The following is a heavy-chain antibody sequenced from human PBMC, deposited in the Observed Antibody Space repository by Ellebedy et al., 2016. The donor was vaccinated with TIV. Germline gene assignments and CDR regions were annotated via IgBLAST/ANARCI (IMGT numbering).Heavy chain of an antibody. CDR2: IIPIFGTA. Sequence: SVKVSCXASGGTFRNYMLSWVRQAPGQGLEWMGGIIPIFGTANYAQMFQGRVTITADESTSTAYMELSSLRSEDTALYYCARQKVTPISDNWFDPWGQGTLVTVSS. J-gene: IGHJ5*02. V-gene: IGHV1-69*13. CDR1: GGTFRNYM. CDR3: ARQKVTPISDNWFDP. D-gene: IGHD2-21*02.